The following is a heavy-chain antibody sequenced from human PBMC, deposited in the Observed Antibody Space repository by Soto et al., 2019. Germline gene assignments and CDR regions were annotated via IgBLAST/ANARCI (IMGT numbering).Heavy chain of an antibody. CDR1: GASFSGYY. Sequence: ETLSLTCAVYGASFSGYYWSWISPPPGKGLEWIGEINHSGSTNYNPSLKSRVTISVDTSKNQFSLKLSSVTAADTAVYYCARGEYYGSGTPTSPWGQGTLVTVSS. CDR3: ARGEYYGSGTPTSP. CDR2: INHSGST. V-gene: IGHV4-34*01. D-gene: IGHD3-10*01. J-gene: IGHJ5*02.